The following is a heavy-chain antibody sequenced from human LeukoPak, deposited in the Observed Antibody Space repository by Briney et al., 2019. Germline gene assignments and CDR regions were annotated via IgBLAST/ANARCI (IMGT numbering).Heavy chain of an antibody. D-gene: IGHD6-13*01. Sequence: PGGSLRLSCAASGFIVSSNYMSWVRQAPGKGLEWVSVIHSGGRTYYADSVKGRFTISRDNSRNTLYLQMNSLRAEDTAVYYCAKDPGEQQLDHYYYGMDVWGQGTTVTVSS. CDR2: IHSGGRT. CDR1: GFIVSSNY. J-gene: IGHJ6*02. V-gene: IGHV3-53*01. CDR3: AKDPGEQQLDHYYYGMDV.